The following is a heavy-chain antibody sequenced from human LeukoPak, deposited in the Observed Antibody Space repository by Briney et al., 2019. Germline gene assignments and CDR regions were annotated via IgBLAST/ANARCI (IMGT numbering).Heavy chain of an antibody. CDR1: GFTFDDYG. CDR3: ARREATSRGHEY. V-gene: IGHV3-20*04. CDR2: FSWNGVST. D-gene: IGHD1-26*01. J-gene: IGHJ4*02. Sequence: PGGSLRLSCAASGFTFDDYGMSWVRRAPGKGLEWVSGFSWNGVSTDYADSVKGRFTISRDNAKNSLYLQMNSLRVEDTALYYCARREATSRGHEYWGQGTLVTVSS.